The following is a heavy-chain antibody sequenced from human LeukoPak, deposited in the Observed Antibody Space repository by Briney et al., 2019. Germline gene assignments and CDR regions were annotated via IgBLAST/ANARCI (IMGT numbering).Heavy chain of an antibody. V-gene: IGHV4-59*01. Sequence: PSETLSLTCTVSGGSISDYYWSWIRQPPGKGLEWIGYIYYSGSTNCNPSLKSRVTISLDTSKHLFSLKLTSVTAADTAVYYRASEQLDPYRLFDYWGQGTLVTVSS. J-gene: IGHJ4*02. CDR1: GGSISDYY. CDR3: ASEQLDPYRLFDY. CDR2: IYYSGST. D-gene: IGHD6-13*01.